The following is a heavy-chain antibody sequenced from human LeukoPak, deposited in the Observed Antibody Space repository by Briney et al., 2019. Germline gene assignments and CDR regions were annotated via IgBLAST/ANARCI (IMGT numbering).Heavy chain of an antibody. CDR2: ITGSGGST. Sequence: GGSLRLSCAASGFTFSSYDMSWVRQAPGSGLEWVSGITGSGGSTYYADSVKGRFTVSRDNSKNTLYLQMNSLRAEDTAVYYCAKGNWGERLDWYFDLWGRGTLVTVSS. V-gene: IGHV3-23*01. CDR3: AKGNWGERLDWYFDL. CDR1: GFTFSSYD. J-gene: IGHJ2*01. D-gene: IGHD1-26*01.